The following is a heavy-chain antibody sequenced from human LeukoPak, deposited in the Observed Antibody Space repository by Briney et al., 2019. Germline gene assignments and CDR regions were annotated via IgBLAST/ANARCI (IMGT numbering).Heavy chain of an antibody. CDR3: TREGDFDY. CDR2: IRHDDSDK. CDR1: GFTLSTYG. J-gene: IGHJ4*02. V-gene: IGHV3-30*02. Sequence: GGSLRLSCAASGFTLSTYGMHWVRQAPGKGLEWVAFIRHDDSDKYYADSVKGRFTISRDNSKKTLYLQMNSLRPEDTAVYYCTREGDFDYWGQGTLVTVSS. D-gene: IGHD1-26*01.